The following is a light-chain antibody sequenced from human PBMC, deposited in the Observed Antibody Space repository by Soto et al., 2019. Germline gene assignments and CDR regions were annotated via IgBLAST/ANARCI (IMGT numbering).Light chain of an antibody. CDR1: RSNIGSKT. Sequence: QPVLTQPPSASGTPGQRVTISCSGSRSNIGSKTVNWYQQLPGTAPKLLIHSNNQRPSGVPDRFSGSKSGTSASLAISGLQSEDEAVYHCAAWDDSLNGWVFGGGTKLTVL. V-gene: IGLV1-44*01. CDR3: AAWDDSLNGWV. CDR2: SNN. J-gene: IGLJ3*02.